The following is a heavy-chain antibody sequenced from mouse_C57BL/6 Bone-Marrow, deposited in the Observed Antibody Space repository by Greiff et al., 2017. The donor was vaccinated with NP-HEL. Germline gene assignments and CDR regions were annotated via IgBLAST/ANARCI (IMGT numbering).Heavy chain of an antibody. CDR3: GGYYAMDY. CDR2: IYPRDGST. CDR1: GYTFTSYD. J-gene: IGHJ4*01. Sequence: VKLVESGPELVKPGASVKLSCKASGYTFTSYDINWVKQRPGQGLEWIGWIYPRDGSTKYNEKFKGKATLTVDTSSSTAYMELHSLTSEDSAVYFCGGYYAMDYWGQGTSVTVSS. V-gene: IGHV1-85*01.